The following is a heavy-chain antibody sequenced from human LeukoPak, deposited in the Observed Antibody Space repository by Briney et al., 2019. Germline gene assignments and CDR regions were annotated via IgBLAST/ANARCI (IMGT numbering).Heavy chain of an antibody. V-gene: IGHV4-39*01. D-gene: IGHD3-16*01. CDR3: ARLTVSRPFSVLYTGIDY. J-gene: IGHJ4*02. Sequence: SETLSLTCTVSGGSISSSSYYWGWIRQPPGKGLEWIGNIYYSGSTYYNPSLRGRVTISVDTSQNRFSLKLSSVTAADTAVYYCARLTVSRPFSVLYTGIDYWGQGTLVTVSS. CDR1: GGSISSSSYY. CDR2: IYYSGST.